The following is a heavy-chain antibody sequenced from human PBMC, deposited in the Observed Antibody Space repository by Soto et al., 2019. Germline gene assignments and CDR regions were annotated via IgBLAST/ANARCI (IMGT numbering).Heavy chain of an antibody. CDR2: IYYSGST. V-gene: IGHV4-59*02. CDR1: GGKVSRYC. D-gene: IGHD6-13*01. Sequence: GGKVSRYCWWWNQQKPGKGLEWIGYIYYSGSTNYNPSLKSRVTISVDTSKNQFSLKLSSVTAADTAVYYCARDLAAAGQKYYYYYGMDVWGQGTSVTVSS. J-gene: IGHJ6*01. CDR3: ARDLAAAGQKYYYYYGMDV.